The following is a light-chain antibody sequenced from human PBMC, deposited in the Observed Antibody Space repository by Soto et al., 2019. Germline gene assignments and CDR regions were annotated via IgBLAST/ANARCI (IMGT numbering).Light chain of an antibody. CDR3: QQYNGGWT. J-gene: IGKJ1*01. CDR1: QSISSD. Sequence: EILMTQSPATLSVSPGERATLSCRASQSISSDLAWYQHKPGQGPRLLIYGASTRVTGIPARFSGSGSGTEFTLTISSLQSEDFAVYYWQQYNGGWTFGQGTKVEIK. V-gene: IGKV3-15*01. CDR2: GAS.